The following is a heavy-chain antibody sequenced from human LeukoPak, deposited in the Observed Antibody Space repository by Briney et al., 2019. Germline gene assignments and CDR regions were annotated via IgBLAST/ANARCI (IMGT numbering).Heavy chain of an antibody. J-gene: IGHJ3*02. CDR3: AKDVRGYSSVDAFDI. Sequence: GGSLRLSCAASGFTFSSYGMHWVRQAPGKGLEWVAYIRYDGSNKYYADSVKGRFTISRDNSKNTLYLQMNSLRAEDTAVYYCAKDVRGYSSVDAFDIWGQGTMVTVSS. CDR2: IRYDGSNK. D-gene: IGHD6-19*01. V-gene: IGHV3-30*02. CDR1: GFTFSSYG.